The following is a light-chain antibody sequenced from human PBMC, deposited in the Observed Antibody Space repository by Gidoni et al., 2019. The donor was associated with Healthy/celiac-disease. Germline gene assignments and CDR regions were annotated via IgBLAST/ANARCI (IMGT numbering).Light chain of an antibody. J-gene: IGKJ2*01. CDR3: QPSYSTPNT. CDR1: QSISSY. CDR2: AAS. Sequence: DMQMTQSPSSLSASVGDRVTITCRASQSISSYLNWYQQKPGKAPKLLIYAASSLQSGVPSRFSGSGSGTDFTLTISSLQPEDFATYYCQPSYSTPNTFGQGTKLEIK. V-gene: IGKV1-39*01.